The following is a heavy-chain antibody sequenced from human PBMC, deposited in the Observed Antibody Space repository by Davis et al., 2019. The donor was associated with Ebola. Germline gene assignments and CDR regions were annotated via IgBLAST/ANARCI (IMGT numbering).Heavy chain of an antibody. Sequence: GESLKISCAASGFTFSSYAIHWVRQAPGKGLDWVAVISYDGSTEYYADSIKGRFTISRDTARNSVHLQMDSLRAEDTAIYYCARGPLTALDYWGQGTLVTVSS. D-gene: IGHD3-9*01. CDR3: ARGPLTALDY. CDR2: ISYDGSTE. CDR1: GFTFSSYA. V-gene: IGHV3-30-3*01. J-gene: IGHJ4*02.